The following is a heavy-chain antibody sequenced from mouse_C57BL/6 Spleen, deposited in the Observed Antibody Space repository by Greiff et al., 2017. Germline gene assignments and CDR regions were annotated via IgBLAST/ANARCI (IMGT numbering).Heavy chain of an antibody. CDR1: GYTFTSYW. J-gene: IGHJ3*01. CDR2: IYPSDSET. D-gene: IGHD1-1*01. CDR3: ARDYGSWFAY. V-gene: IGHV1-61*01. Sequence: QVLLQQPGAELVRPGSSVKLSCKASGYTFTSYWMAWVKQRPGQGLEWIGNIYPSDSETHYNQKFKDKATLTVDNPSSTAYMQLSSLTSEDSAVYYCARDYGSWFAYWGQGTLVTVSA.